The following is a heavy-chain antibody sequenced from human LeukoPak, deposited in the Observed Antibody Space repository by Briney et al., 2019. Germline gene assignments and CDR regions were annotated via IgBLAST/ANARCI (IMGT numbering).Heavy chain of an antibody. CDR2: INHSGST. J-gene: IGHJ6*02. Sequence: SETLSLTCAVYGGSFSGYYWSWIRQPPGKGLEWIGEINHSGSTNYNPSLKSRVTISVDTSKNQFSPKLSSVTAADTAVYYCARANGEYKTTVTPWDYYYYYGMDVWGQGTTVTVSS. CDR3: ARANGEYKTTVTPWDYYYYYGMDV. CDR1: GGSFSGYY. V-gene: IGHV4-34*01. D-gene: IGHD4-17*01.